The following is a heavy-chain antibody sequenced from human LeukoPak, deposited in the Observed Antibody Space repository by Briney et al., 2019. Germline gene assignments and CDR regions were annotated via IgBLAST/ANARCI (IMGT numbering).Heavy chain of an antibody. CDR3: ARGRPQLLWFGEL. D-gene: IGHD3-10*01. CDR1: GGTFSSYA. J-gene: IGHJ4*02. CDR2: IIPIFGTA. Sequence: SVKVSCKASGGTFSSYAISWVRQAPGQRLEWMGGIIPIFGTANYAQKFQGRVTITADESTSTAYMELSSLRSEDTAVYYCARGRPQLLWFGELWGQGTLVTVPS. V-gene: IGHV1-69*13.